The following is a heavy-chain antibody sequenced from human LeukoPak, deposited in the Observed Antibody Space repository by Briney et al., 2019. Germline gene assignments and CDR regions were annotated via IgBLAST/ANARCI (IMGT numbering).Heavy chain of an antibody. Sequence: SETLSLTCTVSGGSISSGGYYWSWLRQHPGKGLGWIGYIYYSGSTYYNPSLKSRVTISVDTSKNQFSLKLSSVTAADTAVYYCARANIVVVTGDNWFDPWGQGTLVTVSS. V-gene: IGHV4-31*03. D-gene: IGHD2-21*02. CDR1: GGSISSGGYY. CDR2: IYYSGST. CDR3: ARANIVVVTGDNWFDP. J-gene: IGHJ5*02.